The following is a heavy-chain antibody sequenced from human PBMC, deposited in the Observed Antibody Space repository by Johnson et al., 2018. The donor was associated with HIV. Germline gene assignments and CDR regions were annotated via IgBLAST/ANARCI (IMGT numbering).Heavy chain of an antibody. J-gene: IGHJ3*02. D-gene: IGHD3-22*01. CDR3: ARQHNYDSSGQGGGLDI. CDR1: GFDVTSHY. CDR2: INWNGGST. Sequence: VQLVESGGGLVQPGGSPRLSCEASGFDVTSHYMTWVRQAPGKGLEWISGINWNGGSTGYADSVKGRFTISRENAKNSLYLKMNSLRAEDTALYYCARQHNYDSSGQGGGLDIWGQGTMVTVSS. V-gene: IGHV3-20*04.